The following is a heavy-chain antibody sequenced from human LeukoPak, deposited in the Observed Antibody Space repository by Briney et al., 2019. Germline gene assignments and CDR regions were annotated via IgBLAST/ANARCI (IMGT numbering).Heavy chain of an antibody. CDR1: GGSISSYY. V-gene: IGHV4-59*01. CDR3: ARATRAGGIADY. CDR2: IYYSGST. Sequence: SETLSLTCTVSGGSISSYYWSWIRQPPGKGLEWIGYIYYSGSTNYNPSLKSRVTISVDTSKNQFSLKLSSVTAADTAVYYCARATRAGGIADYWGQGTLVTVSS. J-gene: IGHJ4*02. D-gene: IGHD6-13*01.